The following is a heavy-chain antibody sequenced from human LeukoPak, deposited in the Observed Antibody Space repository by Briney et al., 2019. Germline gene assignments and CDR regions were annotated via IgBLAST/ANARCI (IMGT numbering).Heavy chain of an antibody. CDR1: GDSIIDSTYY. J-gene: IGHJ4*02. Sequence: PSETLSLTCTVFGDSIIDSTYYWGWIRQPPGKGLDWIGVINYSGSTYYNPSLRSRVTISVDTSKNQFSLKLNSVTASDTAVYYCARCYDFWGQGTLVTVSS. V-gene: IGHV4-39*01. CDR3: ARCYDF. CDR2: INYSGST.